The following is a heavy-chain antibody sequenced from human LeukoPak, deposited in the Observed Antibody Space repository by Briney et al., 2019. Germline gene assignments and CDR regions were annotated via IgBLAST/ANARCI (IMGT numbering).Heavy chain of an antibody. CDR2: INPNSGGT. Sequence: ASVKVSCKASGYTFTGYYMHWVRQAPGQGLEWMGWINPNSGGTNYAQKFQGWVTMTRDTSISTAYMELSRLRSNDTAVYYCARAPSSSWYFDYWGQGTLVTVSS. CDR1: GYTFTGYY. CDR3: ARAPSSSWYFDY. J-gene: IGHJ4*02. V-gene: IGHV1-2*04. D-gene: IGHD6-13*01.